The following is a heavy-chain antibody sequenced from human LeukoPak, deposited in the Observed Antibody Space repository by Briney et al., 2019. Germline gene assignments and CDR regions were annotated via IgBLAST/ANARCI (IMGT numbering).Heavy chain of an antibody. J-gene: IGHJ4*02. CDR3: VKGGGGD. CDR2: ISSNGDST. D-gene: IGHD3-10*01. CDR1: GFTFSSYA. V-gene: IGHV3-64D*06. Sequence: GGSLRLSCSASGFTFSSYAMHWVRQAPGKGLECGSGISSNGDSTNYADSVRGRFTISRDNPKSTLFLQMSSLRAEDTAFYCWVKGGGGDWGQGTLVTVSS.